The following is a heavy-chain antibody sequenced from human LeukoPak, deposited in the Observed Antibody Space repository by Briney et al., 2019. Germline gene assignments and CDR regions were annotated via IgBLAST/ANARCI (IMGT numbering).Heavy chain of an antibody. D-gene: IGHD1-14*01. V-gene: IGHV3-53*01. CDR1: EFTVSSNY. CDR2: IYSGGST. J-gene: IGHJ4*02. Sequence: GGSLRLSCAASEFTVSSNYMSWVRQAPGKGLEWVSVIYSGGSTYYADSVKGRFTISRDNSKNTLYLQMNSLRAEDTAVYYCARAGGPGDYWGQGTLVTVSS. CDR3: ARAGGPGDY.